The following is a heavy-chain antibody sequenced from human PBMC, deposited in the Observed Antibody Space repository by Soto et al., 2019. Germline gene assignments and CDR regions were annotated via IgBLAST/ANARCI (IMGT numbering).Heavy chain of an antibody. V-gene: IGHV1-69*13. CDR3: ARDQSGTYSRYDYNWFDP. J-gene: IGHJ5*02. CDR2: IIPIFGTA. CDR1: GGTFSSYA. Sequence: SVKVSCKASGGTFSSYAISWVRQAPGQGLEWMGGIIPIFGTANYAQKFQGRVTITADESTSTAYMELSSLRSEDTAVYYCARDQSGTYSRYDYNWFDPWGQGTLVTVSS. D-gene: IGHD5-12*01.